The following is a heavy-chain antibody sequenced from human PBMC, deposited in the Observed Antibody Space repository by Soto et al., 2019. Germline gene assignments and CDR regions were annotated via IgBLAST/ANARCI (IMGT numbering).Heavy chain of an antibody. V-gene: IGHV4-30-2*01. CDR1: NGSVSSGTYS. CDR3: ARGHYYYGMDV. CDR2: IYYSGTT. J-gene: IGHJ6*02. Sequence: LSLTCTVSNGSVSSGTYSWSWVRQTPGKGLEWIGYIYYSGTTYYTPSLKSRLTMSMDRANDHFSLNLTSVTAADTAVYFCARGHYYYGMDVWGQGITVTV.